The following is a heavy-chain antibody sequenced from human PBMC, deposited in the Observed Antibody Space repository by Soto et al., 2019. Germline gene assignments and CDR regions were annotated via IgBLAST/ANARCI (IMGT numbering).Heavy chain of an antibody. CDR1: GFTFSSYS. V-gene: IGHV3-21*01. J-gene: IGHJ5*02. Sequence: GGSLRLACAASGFTFSSYSMNWVRQAPGKGLEWVSSISSSSSYIYYADSVKGRFTISRDNAKNSLYLQMNSLRAEDTAVYYCARNPADHDRVIIAHWGQGTPVTVSS. CDR3: ARNPADHDRVIIAH. CDR2: ISSSSSYI. D-gene: IGHD3-10*01.